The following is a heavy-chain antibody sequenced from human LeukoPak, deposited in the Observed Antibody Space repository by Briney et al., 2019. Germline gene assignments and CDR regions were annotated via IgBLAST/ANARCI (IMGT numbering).Heavy chain of an antibody. Sequence: PSETLSLTCIVSVGSISSYIWSWIRDPPEEGLWWIGYVYYSVSSNYSTSLQSRVTMSVESSKKQFSLKLTSMTPAVTAGYYCARAERGYSYGWYDYWGQGTLVTVSS. V-gene: IGHV4-59*01. CDR2: VYYSVSS. CDR3: ARAERGYSYGWYDY. D-gene: IGHD5-18*01. J-gene: IGHJ4*02. CDR1: VGSISSYI.